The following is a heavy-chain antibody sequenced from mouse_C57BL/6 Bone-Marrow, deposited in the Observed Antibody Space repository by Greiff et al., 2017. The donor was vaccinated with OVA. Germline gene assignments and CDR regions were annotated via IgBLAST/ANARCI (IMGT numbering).Heavy chain of an antibody. J-gene: IGHJ2*01. CDR3: ARLATGYYVDY. D-gene: IGHD1-1*01. CDR1: GYTFTSYW. CDR2: IDPSDSYT. V-gene: IGHV1-50*01. Sequence: VQLQQSGAELVKPGASVKLSCKASGYTFTSYWMQWVKQRPGQCLEWIGEIDPSDSYTNYTQTFKGKATLTVDTSSSTAYMQLSSLTSEDSAVYYYARLATGYYVDYWGQGTTLTVSS.